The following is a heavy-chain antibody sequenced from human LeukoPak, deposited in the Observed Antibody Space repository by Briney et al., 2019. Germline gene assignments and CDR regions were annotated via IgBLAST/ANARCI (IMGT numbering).Heavy chain of an antibody. CDR3: ARRGLSMISQAFDI. CDR2: IYHSGSS. CDR1: GGSMGGYY. Sequence: SETLSLTCTVSGGSMGGYYWSWIRQPPGKGLEWIAYIYHSGSSNYNPSLKSRVTISIDTSSNQFSLKLSSVTAADTAVYYCARRGLSMISQAFDIWGRGTMVTVFS. V-gene: IGHV4-59*01. D-gene: IGHD4/OR15-4a*01. J-gene: IGHJ3*02.